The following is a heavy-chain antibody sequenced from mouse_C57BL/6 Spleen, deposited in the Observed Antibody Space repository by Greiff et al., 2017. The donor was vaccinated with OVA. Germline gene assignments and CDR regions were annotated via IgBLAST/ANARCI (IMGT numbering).Heavy chain of an antibody. V-gene: IGHV8-12*01. CDR3: ARRAENYSNFFDY. Sequence: QVTLKVSGPGILQSSQTLRLTCSFSGFSLRTSGMGVSWIRQPSGKGLEWLAPIYWDDDQRYNPSLKSRLTISKDIARNQVFLKITSVDTADTATYYCARRAENYSNFFDYWGQGTTLTVSS. J-gene: IGHJ2*01. D-gene: IGHD2-5*01. CDR1: GFSLRTSGMG. CDR2: IYWDDDQ.